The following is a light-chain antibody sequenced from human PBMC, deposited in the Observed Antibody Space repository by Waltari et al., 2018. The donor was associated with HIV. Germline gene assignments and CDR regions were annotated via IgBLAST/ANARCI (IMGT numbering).Light chain of an antibody. J-gene: IGLJ2*01. Sequence: QSMLTQPPSVSGAPGQRVTIACNGSSSTIGADYDVPGYQQIPGTAPKLLTSGNKNRPSGVPDRFSASKSGTSASLTISGLQAEDEADYFCQSYDISLSASVVFGGGTRLTVL. CDR2: GNK. CDR3: QSYDISLSASVV. V-gene: IGLV1-40*01. CDR1: SSTIGADYD.